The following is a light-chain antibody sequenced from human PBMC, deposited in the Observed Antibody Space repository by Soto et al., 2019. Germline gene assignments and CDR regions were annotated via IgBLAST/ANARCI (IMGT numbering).Light chain of an antibody. CDR1: TSDVGGYNY. J-gene: IGLJ3*02. CDR3: SSYTSSGRV. Sequence: QSALTQPASVSGSPGQSITISCTGTTSDVGGYNYVSWYQQYPGEAPKLIIYEVTNRPSGVSNRFSGSRSGNTASLTISGLQAGDEADYYCSSYTSSGRVFGGGTKVTVL. V-gene: IGLV2-14*03. CDR2: EVT.